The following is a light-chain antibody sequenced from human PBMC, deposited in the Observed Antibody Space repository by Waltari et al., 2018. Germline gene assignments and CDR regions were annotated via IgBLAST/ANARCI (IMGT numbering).Light chain of an antibody. V-gene: IGKV3-15*01. CDR2: GAS. CDR1: QSVSSN. Sequence: IVMTQSPATLSVSPGERATLSCRASQSVSSNLAWYQQKPGQAPRLLIYGASTRATGSPARFSGSGSGTEFTLTISSLQSEDFAVYYCQQYNNWPPKTFGQGTKVEIK. CDR3: QQYNNWPPKT. J-gene: IGKJ1*01.